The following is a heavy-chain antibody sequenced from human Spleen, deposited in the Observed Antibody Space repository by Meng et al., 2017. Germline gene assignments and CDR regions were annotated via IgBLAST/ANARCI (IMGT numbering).Heavy chain of an antibody. CDR2: IYPGDSDT. J-gene: IGHJ4*02. D-gene: IGHD3-10*01. Sequence: GESLKISCETSGFDFTDYWIGWVRQMPGKGLEWMGNIYPGDSDTRYSPSFQGQVTISADKSISTAYLQWSSLKASDTAMYYCARHPYYYGSGSYPLGDYWGQGTLVTVSS. V-gene: IGHV5-51*01. CDR1: GFDFTDYW. CDR3: ARHPYYYGSGSYPLGDY.